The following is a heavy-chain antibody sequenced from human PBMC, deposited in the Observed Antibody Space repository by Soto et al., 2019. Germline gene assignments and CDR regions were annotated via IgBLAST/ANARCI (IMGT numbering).Heavy chain of an antibody. D-gene: IGHD5-12*01. CDR1: GGSISSYY. Sequence: SETLSLTCTVSGGSISSYYWSWIRQPPGKGLEWIGYIYYSGSTNYNPSLKSRVTISVDTSKNQFSLKLSSVTAADTAVYYCARAGDGSILDYFDDWGQGTLVTVSS. J-gene: IGHJ4*02. CDR2: IYYSGST. V-gene: IGHV4-59*12. CDR3: ARAGDGSILDYFDD.